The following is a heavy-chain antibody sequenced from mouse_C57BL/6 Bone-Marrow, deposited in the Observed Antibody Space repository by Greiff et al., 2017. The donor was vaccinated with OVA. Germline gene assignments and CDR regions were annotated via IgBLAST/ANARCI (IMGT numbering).Heavy chain of an antibody. V-gene: IGHV5-12*01. Sequence: EVQGVESGGGLVQPGGSLKLSCAASGFTFSDYYMYWVRQTPEKRLEWVAYISNGGGSTYYPDTVKGRFTFSRDNAKNTLYLQMSRLKSEDTAMYYCARRGPDYYGSSYLDYWGQGTTLTVSS. CDR1: GFTFSDYY. CDR2: ISNGGGST. D-gene: IGHD1-1*01. CDR3: ARRGPDYYGSSYLDY. J-gene: IGHJ2*01.